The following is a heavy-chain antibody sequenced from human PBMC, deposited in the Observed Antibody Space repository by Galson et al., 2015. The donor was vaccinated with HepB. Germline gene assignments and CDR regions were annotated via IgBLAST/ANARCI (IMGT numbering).Heavy chain of an antibody. CDR3: ARASGSGWYLIY. CDR1: GFTFSSYA. V-gene: IGHV3-30-3*01. Sequence: SLRLSCAASGFTFSSYAMHWVRQAPGKGLEWVAVISYDGSNKYYADSVKGRFTISRDNSKNTLYLQMNSLRAEDTAVYYCARASGSGWYLIYWGQGTLVTVSS. D-gene: IGHD6-19*01. CDR2: ISYDGSNK. J-gene: IGHJ4*02.